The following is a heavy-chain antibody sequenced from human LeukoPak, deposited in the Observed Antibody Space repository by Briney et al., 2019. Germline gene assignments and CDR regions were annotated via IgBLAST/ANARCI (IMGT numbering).Heavy chain of an antibody. Sequence: GASVKVSCKASGYTFSSYAISWVRQAPGQGLEWMGRIIPILGIANYAQKFQGRVTITADKSTSTAYMELSSLRSEDTAVYYCARGLGPDIVATERIDAFDIWGQGTMVTVSS. V-gene: IGHV1-69*04. CDR2: IIPILGIA. D-gene: IGHD5-12*01. CDR3: ARGLGPDIVATERIDAFDI. CDR1: GYTFSSYA. J-gene: IGHJ3*02.